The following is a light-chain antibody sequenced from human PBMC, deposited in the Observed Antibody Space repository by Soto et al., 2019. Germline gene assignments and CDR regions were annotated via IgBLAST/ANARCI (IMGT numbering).Light chain of an antibody. V-gene: IGLV4-69*01. CDR2: LNSDGSH. Sequence: QLVLTQSPSASASLGASVKLTYTLSSGHSSYTIAWHQQQPEKGPRYLMTLNSDGSHSKGDGIPDRFSGSSSGAERYLSISSLQSEDEADYYCQTWGTGIEVFGGGTKLTVL. J-gene: IGLJ3*02. CDR1: SGHSSYT. CDR3: QTWGTGIEV.